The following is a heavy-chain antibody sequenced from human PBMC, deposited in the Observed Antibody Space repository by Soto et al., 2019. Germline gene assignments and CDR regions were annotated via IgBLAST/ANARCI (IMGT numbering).Heavy chain of an antibody. CDR2: ISYDGSIK. Sequence: GGSLRLSCAASGLSFSRYGIHWVRQAPGKGRKWVAVISYDGSIKDYADSVKGRFTISRDNSKNTVYLQMNSLRAEDTAVYYCARPRSDFFNYYAMDVWGQGTTVTVSS. D-gene: IGHD2-21*02. J-gene: IGHJ6*02. V-gene: IGHV3-30*03. CDR3: ARPRSDFFNYYAMDV. CDR1: GLSFSRYG.